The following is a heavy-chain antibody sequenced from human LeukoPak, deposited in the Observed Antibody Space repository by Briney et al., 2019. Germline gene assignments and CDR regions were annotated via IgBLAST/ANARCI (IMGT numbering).Heavy chain of an antibody. CDR2: IYYSGST. CDR3: ARGIEYYYGSGFDP. J-gene: IGHJ5*02. CDR1: GFTFSSYS. D-gene: IGHD3-10*01. V-gene: IGHV4-30-4*08. Sequence: LRLSCAASGFTFSSYSMNWVRQAPGKGLEWIGYIYYSGSTYYNPSLESRVTISVDTSKNQFSLKLSSVTAADTAVYYCARGIEYYYGSGFDPWGQGTLVTVSS.